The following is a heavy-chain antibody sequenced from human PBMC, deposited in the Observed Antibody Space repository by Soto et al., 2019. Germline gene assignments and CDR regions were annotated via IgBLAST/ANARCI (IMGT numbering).Heavy chain of an antibody. Sequence: ALVKVSCKASGYTFTSDHMPWVRQAPAQGLEWMGIINPSGGSTSYAQKFQGRVTMTRDTSTSTVYMELSSLRSEDTAVYYCAKEKISTSCCNGFDPCGQGTLVTVSS. CDR1: GYTFTSDH. CDR3: AKEKISTSCCNGFDP. D-gene: IGHD2-2*01. J-gene: IGHJ5*02. V-gene: IGHV1-46*01. CDR2: INPSGGST.